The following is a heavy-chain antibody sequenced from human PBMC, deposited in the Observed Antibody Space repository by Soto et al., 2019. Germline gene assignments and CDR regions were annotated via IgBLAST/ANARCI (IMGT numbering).Heavy chain of an antibody. D-gene: IGHD6-19*01. CDR2: IYNGGST. J-gene: IGHJ4*02. V-gene: IGHV4-59*02. Sequence: QVQLQESGPGLVKPSETMSLTCTASGASVTSRYWSWIRQSPGKGLEWIGHIYNGGSTKYNPSLKSRVIISVDMSRNQVSLKLTSVTAADTAVYYFAQTTGWPVFDFWGPGALVTVSS. CDR1: GASVTSRY. CDR3: AQTTGWPVFDF.